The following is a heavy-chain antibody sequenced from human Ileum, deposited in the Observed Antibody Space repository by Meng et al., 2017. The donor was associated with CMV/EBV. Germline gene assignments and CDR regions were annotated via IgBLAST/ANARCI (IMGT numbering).Heavy chain of an antibody. J-gene: IGHJ2*01. CDR2: MFYRGNT. D-gene: IGHD2-21*02. CDR1: GGPTSIGNFS. V-gene: IGHV4-39*07. CDR3: ARMTLYWYFDL. Sequence: QMQLQHPGPGLVKPSEPLSFTCTASGGPTSIGNFSWCWLRQPPGKELELIGSMFYRGNTYYNPSLRSRVTISLDTSKDQFSLRLTSVTGADTAVYYCARMTLYWYFDLWGRGSLVTVSS.